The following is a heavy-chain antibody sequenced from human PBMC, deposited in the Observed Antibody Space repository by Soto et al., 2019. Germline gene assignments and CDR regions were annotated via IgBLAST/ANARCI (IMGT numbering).Heavy chain of an antibody. V-gene: IGHV3-23*01. Sequence: HPGGSLRLSCAASGFVFSSYAMSWVRQAPGKGLEWVSAISGSGTTAYYADSVKGRFIFSRDNPKNTMYLQMNSLRAEDTAVYYCAKTLVRDYYYYGMDVWGQGTTVTVSS. CDR2: ISGSGTTA. CDR1: GFVFSSYA. J-gene: IGHJ6*02. D-gene: IGHD6-13*01. CDR3: AKTLVRDYYYYGMDV.